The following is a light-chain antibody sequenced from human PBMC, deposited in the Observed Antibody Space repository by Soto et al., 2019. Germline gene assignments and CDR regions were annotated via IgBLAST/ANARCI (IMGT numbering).Light chain of an antibody. CDR1: QNIDNS. V-gene: IGKV1-39*01. CDR3: RKSYPTPFT. Sequence: DIQMTHATSSLSASVGYRVTITCRASQNIDNSLNWYQQKPGKAPRLLIYVASSLQSGVPSRFSGSGSGTEFTLTISSLQPEDFASYSCRKSYPTPFTFDPGTKVHV. CDR2: VAS. J-gene: IGKJ3*01.